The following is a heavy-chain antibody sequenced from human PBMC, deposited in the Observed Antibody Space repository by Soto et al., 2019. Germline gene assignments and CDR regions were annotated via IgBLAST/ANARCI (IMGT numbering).Heavy chain of an antibody. J-gene: IGHJ4*02. CDR1: GYTFTSYG. CDR2: ISAYNGNT. Sequence: ASVKVSCKASGYTFTSYGISWVRQAPGQGLEWMGWISAYNGNTNYAQKLQGRVTMTTDTSTSTAYMELRSLRSDDTAVYYCARFLRWRGSGKFDYWGQGTLVTVSS. CDR3: ARFLRWRGSGKFDY. V-gene: IGHV1-18*01. D-gene: IGHD4-17*01.